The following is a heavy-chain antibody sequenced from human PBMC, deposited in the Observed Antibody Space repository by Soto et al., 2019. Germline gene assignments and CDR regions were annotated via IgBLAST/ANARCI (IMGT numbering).Heavy chain of an antibody. D-gene: IGHD3-22*01. V-gene: IGHV4-59*08. J-gene: IGHJ4*02. Sequence: SETLSLTCTVSGGSISSFDWNWIRQSPGKGLEWIGYISYSGSTNYNPSLKSRVTISVDTSKNQFSLKLSSVTAADTAVYYCARQDTSGYAFDYWGQGTLVTVSS. CDR3: ARQDTSGYAFDY. CDR1: GGSISSFD. CDR2: ISYSGST.